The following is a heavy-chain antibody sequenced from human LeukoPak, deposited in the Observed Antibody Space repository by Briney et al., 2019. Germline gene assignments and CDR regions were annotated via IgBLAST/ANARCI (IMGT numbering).Heavy chain of an antibody. V-gene: IGHV1-2*06. Sequence: ASVKVSCKASGYTFTGYYMHWVRQAPGQGLEWMGRINPNSGGTNYAQKFQGRVTMTRDTSISTAYMELSRLRSEDTAVYYCAREGNSGYDDAFDIWGQGTMVTVSS. CDR3: AREGNSGYDDAFDI. J-gene: IGHJ3*02. CDR1: GYTFTGYY. CDR2: INPNSGGT. D-gene: IGHD5-12*01.